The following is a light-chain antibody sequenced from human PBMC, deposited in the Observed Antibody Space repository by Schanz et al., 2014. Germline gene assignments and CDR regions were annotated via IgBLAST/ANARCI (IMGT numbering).Light chain of an antibody. CDR2: DVS. V-gene: IGLV2-14*01. Sequence: QSALTQPASVSGSPGQSITISCTGTSSDVGGYNYVSWYQQHPGKAPKLMIYDVSNRPSGVSNRFSGSKSGNTASLTISGLQAEDEATYYCCSYAGSRTFVLFGGGTKLTVL. CDR3: CSYAGSRTFVL. J-gene: IGLJ3*02. CDR1: SSDVGGYNY.